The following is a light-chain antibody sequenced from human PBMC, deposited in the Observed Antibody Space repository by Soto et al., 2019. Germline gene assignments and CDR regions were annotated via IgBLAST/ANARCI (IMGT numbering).Light chain of an antibody. CDR2: KAS. CDR1: QTISSW. Sequence: DIQMTQSPSTLSASVADRFTITCLASQTISSWLAWYQQKPGKAPKLLIYKASTLKSGVPSRFSGSGSGTKFTLTIASLQPDDFATYYCQQYETFSGTFGPGTKV. V-gene: IGKV1-5*03. CDR3: QQYETFSGT. J-gene: IGKJ1*01.